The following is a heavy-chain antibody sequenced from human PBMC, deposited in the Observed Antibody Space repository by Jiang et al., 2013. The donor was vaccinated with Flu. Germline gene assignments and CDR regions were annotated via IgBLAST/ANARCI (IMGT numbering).Heavy chain of an antibody. CDR3: ARSSTNRDTYAMDV. Sequence: GAEVKKPGESLKISCKGSGYIFTTYWIAWVRQMPGKGLEWMGIIYPGDSDTRYSPSFQGQVTISADESISTAYLQWSSLKASDTAIYYCARSSTNRDTYAMDVWGQGTTVTVSS. D-gene: IGHD2-2*01. J-gene: IGHJ6*02. CDR1: GYIFTTYW. CDR2: IYPGDSDT. V-gene: IGHV5-51*01.